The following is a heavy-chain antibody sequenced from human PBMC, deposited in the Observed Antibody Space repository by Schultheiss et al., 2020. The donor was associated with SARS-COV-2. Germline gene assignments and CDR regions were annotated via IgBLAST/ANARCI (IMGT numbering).Heavy chain of an antibody. V-gene: IGHV4-4*07. D-gene: IGHD2-2*01. CDR2: IYTTGST. Sequence: SETLSLTCAVYGGSFSGYYWSWIRQPAGKGLEWIGRIYTTGSTNYNPSLKSRVTISVDTSKNQFSLKLSSVTAADTAVYYCARDLGPYCSSTSCNDYYYYGMDVWGQGTTVTVSS. CDR3: ARDLGPYCSSTSCNDYYYYGMDV. J-gene: IGHJ6*02. CDR1: GGSFSGYY.